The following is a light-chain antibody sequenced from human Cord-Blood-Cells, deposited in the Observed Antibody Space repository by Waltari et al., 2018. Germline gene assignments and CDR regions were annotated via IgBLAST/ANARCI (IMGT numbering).Light chain of an antibody. J-gene: IGLJ1*01. V-gene: IGLV3-1*01. CDR1: KLGDKY. CDR3: QAWDSSTYV. CDR2: QDS. Sequence: SYELTQPPSVSVSPGQTASITCPGDKLGDKYACWYQQKPGHSPVLVIYQDSKRPSGIPERFSGSNSGNTATLTISETQAMDEADYYCQAWDSSTYVFGTGTKVTVL.